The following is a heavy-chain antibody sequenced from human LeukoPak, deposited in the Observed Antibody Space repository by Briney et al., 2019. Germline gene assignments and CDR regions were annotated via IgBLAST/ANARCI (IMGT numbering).Heavy chain of an antibody. V-gene: IGHV1-24*01. D-gene: IGHD2-2*02. J-gene: IGHJ6*03. CDR3: ATLTRVPAAISVHYYYYYMDV. CDR1: GYTLTELS. CDR2: FDPEDGET. Sequence: ASVKVSXKVSGYTLTELSMHWVRQAPGKGLEWMGGFDPEDGETIYAQKFQGRVTMTEDTSTDTAYMELSSLRSEDTAMYYCATLTRVPAAISVHYYYYYMDVWGKGTTVTVSS.